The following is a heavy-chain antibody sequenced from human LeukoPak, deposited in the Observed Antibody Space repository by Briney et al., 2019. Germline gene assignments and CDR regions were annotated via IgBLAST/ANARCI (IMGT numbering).Heavy chain of an antibody. CDR2: INPNSGGT. CDR3: ARERMSIAAAGTQYDAFDI. J-gene: IGHJ3*02. D-gene: IGHD6-13*01. V-gene: IGHV1-2*04. Sequence: ASVKVSCMASGYTFTGYYMHWVRQAPGKGLEWMGWINPNSGGTNYAQKFQGWVTMTRDTSISTAYMKLSRLRSDDTAVYYCARERMSIAAAGTQYDAFDIWGQGTMVTVSS. CDR1: GYTFTGYY.